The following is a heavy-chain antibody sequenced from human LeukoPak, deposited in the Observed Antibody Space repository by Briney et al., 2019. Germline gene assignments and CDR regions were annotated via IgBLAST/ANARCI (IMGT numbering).Heavy chain of an antibody. V-gene: IGHV3-23*01. CDR1: GFTFSSYG. CDR3: AKEGQTVDTAMVYYYYYYMDV. D-gene: IGHD5-18*01. J-gene: IGHJ6*03. CDR2: ISDSGGST. Sequence: GGSLRLSCAASGFTFSSYGMSWVRQAPGKGLEWVSAISDSGGSTYYADSVKGRFPISRDNSKNKLYLQMNSLRAEDTAVYYCAKEGQTVDTAMVYYYYYYMDVWGKGTTVTVSS.